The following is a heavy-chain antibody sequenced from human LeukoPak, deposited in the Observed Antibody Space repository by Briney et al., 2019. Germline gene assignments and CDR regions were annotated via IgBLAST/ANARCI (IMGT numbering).Heavy chain of an antibody. CDR2: IYYSGST. V-gene: IGHV4-30-4*01. CDR3: ARTILRLTGEFDI. CDR1: GGSISSGDYY. J-gene: IGHJ3*02. D-gene: IGHD1-26*01. Sequence: SQTLSLTCTVSGGSISSGDYYWSWIRQPPGKGLEWIGYIYYSGSTYYNPSLKSRVTVSVDTSKNQFSLKLSSVTAADTAVYYCARTILRLTGEFDIWGQGTMVTVSS.